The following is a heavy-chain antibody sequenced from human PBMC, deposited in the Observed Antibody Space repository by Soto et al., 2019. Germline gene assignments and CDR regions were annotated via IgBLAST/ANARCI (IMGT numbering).Heavy chain of an antibody. D-gene: IGHD1-26*01. CDR3: ARSGRSLLDY. Sequence: QVQLQESGPGLVKPSQTLSLTCTVSGASISGGDHYWSWVHQPPGKGLEWIGHLSYTGNSYNPYYSPSLQSRPTMSLDTSKNQFSLNMTSVTAADTAVYFCARSGRSLLDYWGQGALVSVSS. CDR2: LSYTGNSYNP. CDR1: GASISGGDHY. V-gene: IGHV4-30-4*01. J-gene: IGHJ4*02.